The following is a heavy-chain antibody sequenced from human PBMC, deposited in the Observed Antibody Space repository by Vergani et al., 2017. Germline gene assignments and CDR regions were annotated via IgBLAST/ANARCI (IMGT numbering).Heavy chain of an antibody. CDR1: GDSISSGNN. V-gene: IGHV4-38-2*02. J-gene: IGHJ4*02. CDR2: VSHSGDT. Sequence: QVRLQESGPGLVKPSETLSLTCSVSGDSISSGNNWGWIRQPPGKGLEWISSVSHSGDTYFNPSLKGRVSISMDTSKNYFFLTLSSVTAADTAMYYCARHGGSGNFYHLFDSWGQGTLVTVSS. D-gene: IGHD3-10*01. CDR3: ARHGGSGNFYHLFDS.